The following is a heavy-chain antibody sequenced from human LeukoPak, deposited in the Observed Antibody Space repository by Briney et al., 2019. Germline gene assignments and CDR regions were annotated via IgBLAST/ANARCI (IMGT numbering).Heavy chain of an antibody. CDR1: GYTFTSYA. V-gene: IGHV7-4-1*02. D-gene: IGHD3-22*01. J-gene: IGHJ4*02. Sequence: ASVKVSCKASGYTFTSYAMNWVRQAPGQGLEWMGWINTNTGNPTYAQGFTGRFVFSLDTSVSTAYLQISSLKAEDTAVYYCARESYYYDSSGSHREDYWGQGTLVTVSS. CDR3: ARESYYYDSSGSHREDY. CDR2: INTNTGNP.